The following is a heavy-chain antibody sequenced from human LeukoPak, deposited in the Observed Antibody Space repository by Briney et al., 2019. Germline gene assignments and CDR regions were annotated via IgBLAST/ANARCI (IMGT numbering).Heavy chain of an antibody. CDR1: GFTFSSYA. Sequence: GGSLRLSCAASGFTFSSYAMSWVRQAPGKGLEWVSSISSRSSYIYYADSVKGRFTISRDNAKNSLYLELHSLRAEDTAVYYCARQYYDIWSGYYTADHYFDYWGQGTLVTVSS. CDR3: ARQYYDIWSGYYTADHYFDY. J-gene: IGHJ4*02. CDR2: ISSRSSYI. D-gene: IGHD3-3*01. V-gene: IGHV3-21*06.